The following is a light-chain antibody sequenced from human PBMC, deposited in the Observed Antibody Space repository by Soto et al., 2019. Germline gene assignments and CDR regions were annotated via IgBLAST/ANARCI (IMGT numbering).Light chain of an antibody. J-gene: IGKJ5*01. CDR2: DAS. CDR1: QGISSY. CDR3: QQFHNWPPIT. Sequence: TQSPSFLSASVGDRVTITCRASQGISSYLAWYQQKPGQAPRLLIYDASSRATGIPDRFSGSGSGTEFTLTISSLQSEDFAVYYCQQFHNWPPITFGQGTRLEIK. V-gene: IGKV3D-15*01.